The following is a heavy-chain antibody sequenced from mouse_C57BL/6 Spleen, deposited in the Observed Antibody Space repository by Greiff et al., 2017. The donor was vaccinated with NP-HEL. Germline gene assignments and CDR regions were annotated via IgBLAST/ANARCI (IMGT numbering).Heavy chain of an antibody. V-gene: IGHV1-55*01. J-gene: IGHJ2*01. Sequence: QVQLQQPGAELVKPGASVKMSCKASGYTFTSYWITWVKQRPGQGLAWIGDIYPGSGSTNYNEKFKSKATLTVDTSSSTAYMQLSSMTSEDSAVYYCAGDGLPYFDYLGQGTTLTVSS. CDR2: IYPGSGST. D-gene: IGHD1-1*01. CDR3: AGDGLPYFDY. CDR1: GYTFTSYW.